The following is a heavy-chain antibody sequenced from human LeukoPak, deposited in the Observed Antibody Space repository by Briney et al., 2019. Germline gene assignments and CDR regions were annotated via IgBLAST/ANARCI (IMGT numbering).Heavy chain of an antibody. V-gene: IGHV1-24*01. CDR2: FDPEDGET. J-gene: IGHJ4*02. CDR1: GYTLTELS. Sequence: GASVKVSCKVSGYTLTELSMHWVRQAPGKGLEWMGGFDPEDGETIYAQKFQGRVTMTEDTSTDTAYMELSSLRSEDTAVYYCATIGRGATDFDYWGQGTLVTVSS. CDR3: ATIGRGATDFDY. D-gene: IGHD1-26*01.